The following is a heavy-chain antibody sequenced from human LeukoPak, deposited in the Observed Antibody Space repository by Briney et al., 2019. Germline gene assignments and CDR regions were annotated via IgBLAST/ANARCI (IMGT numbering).Heavy chain of an antibody. V-gene: IGHV5-51*01. J-gene: IGHJ4*02. Sequence: GESLEISGQGFGYSFTNYWIGGVRQLPGKGLEWMGIIYPGDSDTRYSPSFQGQVTVSADKAISPAYLQWSSLKASDTAMYYCARYGDYRGGFDYWGQGTLVTVSS. CDR1: GYSFTNYW. CDR3: ARYGDYRGGFDY. D-gene: IGHD4-17*01. CDR2: IYPGDSDT.